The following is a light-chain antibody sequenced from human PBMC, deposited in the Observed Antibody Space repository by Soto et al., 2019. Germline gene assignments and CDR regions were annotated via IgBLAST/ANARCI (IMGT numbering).Light chain of an antibody. CDR1: QSISRY. CDR2: AAS. J-gene: IGKJ1*01. V-gene: IGKV1-39*01. Sequence: DIQMTQSPSSLSASVGDRITITCRASQSISRYFNWYQQKPGKAPKLLIYAASSLHGGVPSRFSGGGSWTDFTLTISSLQPEDFATYSCQQTSTTPWTFGQGTTVGI. CDR3: QQTSTTPWT.